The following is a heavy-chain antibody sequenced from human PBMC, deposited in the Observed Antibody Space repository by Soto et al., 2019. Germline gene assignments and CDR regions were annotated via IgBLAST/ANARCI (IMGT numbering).Heavy chain of an antibody. D-gene: IGHD1-26*01. CDR3: AKHDTLEAIRAWGFDY. CDR1: GFSFRDYD. Sequence: QVQLVESGGGVVQPGRSLRLPCEASGFSFRDYDMHWVRQAPGKGLEWVAGISYDGTKKTYGDSVKGRFTIFRDNSKNTLYLQMDSLRPDDTAVYFCAKHDTLEAIRAWGFDYWGRGTLVTVSS. CDR2: ISYDGTKK. J-gene: IGHJ4*02. V-gene: IGHV3-30*18.